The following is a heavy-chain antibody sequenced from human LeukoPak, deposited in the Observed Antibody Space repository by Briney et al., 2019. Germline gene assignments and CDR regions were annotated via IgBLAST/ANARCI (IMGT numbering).Heavy chain of an antibody. CDR2: IIPIFGTE. CDR1: GGTFSSYA. CDR3: ARAPYFYDSSGYSNY. V-gene: IGHV1-69*05. Sequence: SVKVSCKASGGTFSSYAISWVRQALGQGLEWMGRIIPIFGTENYAQKFQGRVTITTDESTSTAYMELSSLRSEDTAVYYCARAPYFYDSSGYSNYWGQGTLVTVSS. J-gene: IGHJ4*02. D-gene: IGHD3-22*01.